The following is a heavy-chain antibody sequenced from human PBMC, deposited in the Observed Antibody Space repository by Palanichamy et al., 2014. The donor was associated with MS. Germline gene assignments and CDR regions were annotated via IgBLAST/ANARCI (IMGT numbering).Heavy chain of an antibody. V-gene: IGHV3-9*01. CDR3: AKDIGIVGATKTKPDAFDI. J-gene: IGHJ3*02. CDR2: ISWNSGSI. CDR1: GFTFDDYA. D-gene: IGHD1-26*01. Sequence: EVQLVESGGGLVQPGRSLRLSCAASGFTFDDYAIHWVRQAPGKGLEWVSGISWNSGSIGYADSVKGRFTISRDNAKNSLYLQMNSLRAEDTALYYCAKDIGIVGATKTKPDAFDIWGQGTMVTVSS.